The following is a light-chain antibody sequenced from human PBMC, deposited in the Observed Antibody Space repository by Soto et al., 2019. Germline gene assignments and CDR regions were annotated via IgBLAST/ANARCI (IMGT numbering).Light chain of an antibody. V-gene: IGKV1-39*01. Sequence: DIQMTQSPSSLSASVGDRVTITCRASESISRHLNWYQQKPGKAPKILIYAASSLQNGVPSRFRGSGSGTDFTLTITNLQPEDFATYYCQQTYSTLSITFGQGTRL. CDR3: QQTYSTLSIT. CDR1: ESISRH. J-gene: IGKJ5*01. CDR2: AAS.